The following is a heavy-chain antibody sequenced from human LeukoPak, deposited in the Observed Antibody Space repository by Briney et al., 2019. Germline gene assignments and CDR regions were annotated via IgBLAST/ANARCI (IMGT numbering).Heavy chain of an antibody. Sequence: SETPSLTCTASGGSINSYYWSWIRQPPGKGLECIGHIYYTGSTYYKPSLESRVTISVDTAKNQISLKLSSVTAADTAVYYCARYEEFSTGYSASSPRHYFDHWDQGTLVTVSS. D-gene: IGHD3/OR15-3a*01. CDR3: ARYEEFSTGYSASSPRHYFDH. CDR1: GGSINSYY. CDR2: IYYTGST. J-gene: IGHJ4*02. V-gene: IGHV4-59*01.